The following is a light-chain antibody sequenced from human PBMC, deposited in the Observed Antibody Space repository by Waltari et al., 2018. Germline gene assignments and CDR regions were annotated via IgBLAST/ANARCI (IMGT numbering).Light chain of an antibody. V-gene: IGKV3-20*01. J-gene: IGKJ1*01. CDR2: AAS. Sequence: IVLTQYPGTLPLSRGASASFSCRASQSSSRYLAWYQQKPGRAPRLLIYAASSRAAGIPDRLSGSGSGTDFSLTISRLEPEDFAVYYCQNHERLPAMFGQGTKVEIK. CDR1: QSSSRY. CDR3: QNHERLPAM.